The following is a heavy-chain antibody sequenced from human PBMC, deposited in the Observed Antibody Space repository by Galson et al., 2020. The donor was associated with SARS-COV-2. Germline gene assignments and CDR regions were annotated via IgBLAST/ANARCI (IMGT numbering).Heavy chain of an antibody. CDR1: GYSFTSYR. V-gene: IGHV5-10-1*01. CDR2: IDPSDSYT. J-gene: IGHJ2*01. D-gene: IGHD6-13*01. Sequence: GESLKIPCKGSGYSFTSYRNSWVRQMPGKGLEWRGRIDPSDSYTNYSPSFQGHVTISADKSISTAYLQWSSLKASDTAMYYCARLYLEAAAGINWYFDLWGRGTLVTVSS. CDR3: ARLYLEAAAGINWYFDL.